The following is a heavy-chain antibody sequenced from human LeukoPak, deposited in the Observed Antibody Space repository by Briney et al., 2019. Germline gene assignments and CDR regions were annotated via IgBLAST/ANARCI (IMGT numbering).Heavy chain of an antibody. V-gene: IGHV4-34*01. Sequence: PSETLSLTCAVYGGSFSDYYWSWIRQPPGKGLEWIGEINHSGSTNYNPSLKSRVTISVDTSKNQFSLKLSSVTAADTAVYYCARWLQFNDAFDIWGQGTMVTVSS. D-gene: IGHD5-24*01. J-gene: IGHJ3*02. CDR1: GGSFSDYY. CDR3: ARWLQFNDAFDI. CDR2: INHSGST.